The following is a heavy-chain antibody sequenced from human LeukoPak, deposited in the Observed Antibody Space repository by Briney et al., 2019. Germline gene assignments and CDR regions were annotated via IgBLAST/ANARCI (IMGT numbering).Heavy chain of an antibody. CDR2: VSYTGRT. Sequence: SETLSLTCTVPGGSLSGHYWSWIRQPPGKRLEWIGYVSYTGRTKYNPSLQSRVTISIDASKSQFSLNLTSVTSADTAVFSCARLLDNDISGDPDTFDVWGQGTTVIVSS. J-gene: IGHJ3*01. CDR3: ARLLDNDISGDPDTFDV. D-gene: IGHD3-22*01. V-gene: IGHV4-59*11. CDR1: GGSLSGHY.